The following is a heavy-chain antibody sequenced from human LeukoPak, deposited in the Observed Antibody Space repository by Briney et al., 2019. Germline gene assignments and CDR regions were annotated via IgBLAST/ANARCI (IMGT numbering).Heavy chain of an antibody. CDR2: INPNSGGT. CDR1: GYTFTGYY. Sequence: ASVKVSCKASGYTFTGYYMHWVRQAPGQGLEWMGWINPNSGGTNYAQKFQGWVTMTRDTSISTAYMELSRLRSDDTAVYYCARAPTGYSSSWRGNWFDPWGQGTLVTVSS. J-gene: IGHJ5*02. V-gene: IGHV1-2*04. D-gene: IGHD6-13*01. CDR3: ARAPTGYSSSWRGNWFDP.